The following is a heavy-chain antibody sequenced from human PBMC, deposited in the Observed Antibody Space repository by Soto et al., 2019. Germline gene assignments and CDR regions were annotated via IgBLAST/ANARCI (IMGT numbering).Heavy chain of an antibody. D-gene: IGHD2-21*01. J-gene: IGHJ3*02. Sequence: QVQLVQSGAEVKKPGSSVKVSCTHSGGTFNTYSMFWVRQAPGQGLEWMGGIIPMLGVRNYAQRFQDRVTITADKSTATVHMELSSLRSEDTALYYCTIGSWSGEVFDIWGQGTMVTVSS. CDR3: TIGSWSGEVFDI. CDR1: GGTFNTYS. V-gene: IGHV1-69*02. CDR2: IIPMLGVR.